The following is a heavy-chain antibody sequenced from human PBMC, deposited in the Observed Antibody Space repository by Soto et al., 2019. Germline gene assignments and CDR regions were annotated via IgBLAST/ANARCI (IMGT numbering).Heavy chain of an antibody. J-gene: IGHJ5*02. D-gene: IGHD2-2*01. Sequence: QVQLQQWGAGLLKPSETLSLTCAVYGGSFSGYYWSWIRQPPGKGLEWIGEINHSGSTNYNPSLKSRVTISVDTSKNQFSLKLSSVTAADTAVYYCARRRTIVVVRAAMLGNWFDPWGQGTLVTVSS. CDR1: GGSFSGYY. V-gene: IGHV4-34*01. CDR2: INHSGST. CDR3: ARRRTIVVVRAAMLGNWFDP.